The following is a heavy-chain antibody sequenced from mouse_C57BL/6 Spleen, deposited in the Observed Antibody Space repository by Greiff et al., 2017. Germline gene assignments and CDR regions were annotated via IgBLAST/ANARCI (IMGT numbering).Heavy chain of an antibody. Sequence: VQLQQPGAELVRPGSSVKLSCKASGYTFTSYWMDWVKQRPGQGLEWIGNIYPSDSETHYNQKFTDKATLTVDKSSSTAYMQLSSLTSEDSAVYYCARDGSPYFDYWGQGTTLTVSS. J-gene: IGHJ2*01. CDR3: ARDGSPYFDY. CDR1: GYTFTSYW. V-gene: IGHV1-61*01. CDR2: IYPSDSET. D-gene: IGHD2-3*01.